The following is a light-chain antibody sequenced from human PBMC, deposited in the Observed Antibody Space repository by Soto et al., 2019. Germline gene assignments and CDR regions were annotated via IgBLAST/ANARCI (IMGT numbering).Light chain of an antibody. Sequence: QSVLTQPASVSGSPGQSITISCTGTSSDVGYYNYVSWYQQRPGKAPKLMIYDITTRPSGVSYRFSGSKSGNTASLTISGLQAEDEADYYCTSYTRSNTDVFGTGTKVTVL. CDR1: SSDVGYYNY. CDR3: TSYTRSNTDV. V-gene: IGLV2-14*01. CDR2: DIT. J-gene: IGLJ1*01.